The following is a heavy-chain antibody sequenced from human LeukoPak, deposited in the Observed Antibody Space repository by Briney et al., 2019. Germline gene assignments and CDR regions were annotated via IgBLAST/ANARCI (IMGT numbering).Heavy chain of an antibody. D-gene: IGHD4-11*01. V-gene: IGHV4-59*01. CDR3: ARMYSNYFDY. CDR2: IDYSGTT. J-gene: IGHJ4*02. Sequence: SETLSLTCTVSGGSISSYHWSWIRQPPGKGMEWIGYIDYSGTTNYFPSLKSRVTILVDTSKNQFSLKLSSVTAADTAVYYCARMYSNYFDYWGQGTLVTVSS. CDR1: GGSISSYH.